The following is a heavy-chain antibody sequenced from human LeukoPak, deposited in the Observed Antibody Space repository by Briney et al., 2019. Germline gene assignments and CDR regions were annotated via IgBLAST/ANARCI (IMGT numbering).Heavy chain of an antibody. J-gene: IGHJ3*02. D-gene: IGHD6-19*01. V-gene: IGHV1-8*01. CDR2: MNPNSGNT. CDR1: GDTFSSYD. Sequence: ASVKVSCKASGDTFSSYDINWVRQATGQGLEWMGWMNPNSGNTGYAQKFQGRVTMTRNTSISTAYMELSSLRSEDTAVYYCARGSPIIAVAGTDAFDIWGQGTMVTVSS. CDR3: ARGSPIIAVAGTDAFDI.